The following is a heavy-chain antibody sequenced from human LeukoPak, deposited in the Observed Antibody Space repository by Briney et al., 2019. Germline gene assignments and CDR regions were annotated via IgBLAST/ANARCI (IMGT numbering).Heavy chain of an antibody. CDR2: IHNGGST. D-gene: IGHD3-22*01. V-gene: IGHV4-59*01. CDR3: ARSGRIREYDSSGYYYLSLTSYYYYGMDV. Sequence: PSETLSLTCTVSSGSISTYYWSWIRQSPGKGLEWIGYIHNGGSTKYNPSLKSRVTISLDTSKNQFSLKLSSVTAADTAVYYCARSGRIREYDSSGYYYLSLTSYYYYGMDVWGQGTTVTVSS. J-gene: IGHJ6*02. CDR1: SGSISTYY.